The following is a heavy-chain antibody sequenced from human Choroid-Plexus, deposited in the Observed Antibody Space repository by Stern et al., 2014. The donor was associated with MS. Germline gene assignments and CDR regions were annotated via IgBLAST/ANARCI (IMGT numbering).Heavy chain of an antibody. D-gene: IGHD2/OR15-2a*01. J-gene: IGHJ5*02. V-gene: IGHV3-30*18. CDR3: AKDRQYLTYFFDH. Sequence: VQLVESGGGVVQPGRPLRLSCVASGFTFGSCAMHWVRQAPGKGLEWGAGVSYDGSNKYYADSVKGRFTISGDNSQNTLYMQMSSLRPEDTAVYYCAKDRQYLTYFFDHWGQGSLVTVSS. CDR1: GFTFGSCA. CDR2: VSYDGSNK.